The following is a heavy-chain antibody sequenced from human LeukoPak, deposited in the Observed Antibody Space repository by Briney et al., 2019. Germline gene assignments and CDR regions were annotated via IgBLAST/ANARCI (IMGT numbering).Heavy chain of an antibody. Sequence: SETLSLTCTVSGGSISSGNWWSWVRQPPGKGLQWIGEIFHSGSTNYNPSLKSRVTISVDNSKSQLSLTLTSVTAADTAVYYCARGDKWLYYFDYWGQGTLVTVSS. V-gene: IGHV4-4*02. CDR3: ARGDKWLYYFDY. CDR1: GGSISSGNW. D-gene: IGHD5-12*01. J-gene: IGHJ4*02. CDR2: IFHSGST.